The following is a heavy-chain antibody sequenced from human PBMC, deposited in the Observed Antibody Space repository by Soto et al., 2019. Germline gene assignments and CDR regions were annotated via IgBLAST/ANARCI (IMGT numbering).Heavy chain of an antibody. D-gene: IGHD3-22*01. CDR2: IYYSGST. CDR3: ARVEKYYYDSSGREPLIDY. Sequence: SETLSLTCTVSGGSISSGGYYWSWLRQHPGKGLEWIGYIYYSGSTYYNPSLKSRATISVDTSKNQFSLKLSSVTAADTAVYYCARVEKYYYDSSGREPLIDYWGQGTLVPVSS. V-gene: IGHV4-31*03. J-gene: IGHJ4*02. CDR1: GGSISSGGYY.